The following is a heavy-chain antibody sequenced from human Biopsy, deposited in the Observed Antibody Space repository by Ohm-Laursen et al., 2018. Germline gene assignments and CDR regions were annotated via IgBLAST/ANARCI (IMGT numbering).Heavy chain of an antibody. Sequence: TLTLTRTVSGDSITTYYWNWIRQAPGKGLEWIGNIYYRGNTNYSPSLKSRVTISLDTSKNQFSLKLNSVTATDTAVYYCARRLPLRGYAFDVWGQGTLVTVPS. D-gene: IGHD3-10*01. V-gene: IGHV4-59*08. J-gene: IGHJ3*01. CDR1: GDSITTYY. CDR2: IYYRGNT. CDR3: ARRLPLRGYAFDV.